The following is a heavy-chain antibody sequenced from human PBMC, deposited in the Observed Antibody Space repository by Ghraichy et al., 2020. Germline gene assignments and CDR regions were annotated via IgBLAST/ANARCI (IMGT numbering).Heavy chain of an antibody. CDR2: IYSSGST. Sequence: SQTLSLTCTVSGGSLISANYYSCCLLQPPGKGMEWIGSIYSSGSTYYNPSLKSRVTISVDTSNNQFSLKLSSVTAADTAVYYCARHTLGYGSGSYYRFDFWGLLTLVTVSS. CDR3: ARHTLGYGSGSYYRFDF. CDR1: GGSLISANYY. V-gene: IGHV4-39*01. D-gene: IGHD3-10*01. J-gene: IGHJ4*02.